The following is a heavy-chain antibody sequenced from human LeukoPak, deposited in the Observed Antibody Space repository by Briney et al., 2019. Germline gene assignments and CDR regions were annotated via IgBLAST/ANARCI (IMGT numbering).Heavy chain of an antibody. J-gene: IGHJ4*02. CDR2: INHSGST. V-gene: IGHV4-34*01. CDR3: ARWPESDSSGYSYYFDY. Sequence: PSETLSLTCAVSGGSFSGYYWSWIRQPPGKGLEWIGEINHSGSTNYNPSLKSRVTISVDTSKNQFSLKLSSVTAADTAVYYCARWPESDSSGYSYYFDYWGQGTLVTVSS. D-gene: IGHD3-22*01. CDR1: GGSFSGYY.